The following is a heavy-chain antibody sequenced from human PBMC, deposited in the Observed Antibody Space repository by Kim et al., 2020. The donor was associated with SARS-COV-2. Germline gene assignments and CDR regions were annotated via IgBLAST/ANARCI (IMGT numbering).Heavy chain of an antibody. V-gene: IGHV4-61*01. Sequence: SETLSLTCTVSGGSVSSGSYYWSWIRQPPGKGLEWIGYIYYSGSTNYNPSLKSRVTISVDTSKNQFSLKLSSVTAADTAVYYYARVKRDAAVAGTVGFDYWGQGTLVTVSS. CDR3: ARVKRDAAVAGTVGFDY. J-gene: IGHJ4*02. CDR2: IYYSGST. D-gene: IGHD6-19*01. CDR1: GGSVSSGSYY.